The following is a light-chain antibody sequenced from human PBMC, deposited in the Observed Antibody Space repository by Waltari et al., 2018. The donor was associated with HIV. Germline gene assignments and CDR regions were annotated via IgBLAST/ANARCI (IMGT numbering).Light chain of an antibody. J-gene: IGLJ1*01. CDR3: QVWDSSSDTYV. V-gene: IGLV3-21*04. CDR2: YDS. CDR1: KIGRKS. Sequence: SYVLTQPPSVSVAPGKTARITCGGNKIGRKSVHWYQQKPGQAPVLVIYYDSDRPSGIPERFSGSNSGNTATLTISRVEAGDEVDYYCQVWDSSSDTYVFGTGTKVTVL.